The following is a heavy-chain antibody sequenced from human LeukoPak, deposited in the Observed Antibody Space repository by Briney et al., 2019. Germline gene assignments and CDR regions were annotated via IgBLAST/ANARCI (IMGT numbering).Heavy chain of an antibody. CDR1: GGSISSGGYY. CDR2: IYYSGST. V-gene: IGHV4-31*03. Sequence: PSETLSLTCTVSGGSISSGGYYWSWIRQHPGKGLEWIGYIYYSGSTYYNPSLKSRVTISVDTSKNQFSLKLSSVTAADTAVYYCATTSGTPRKAFDIWGQGTVVTVSS. D-gene: IGHD2-15*01. J-gene: IGHJ3*02. CDR3: ATTSGTPRKAFDI.